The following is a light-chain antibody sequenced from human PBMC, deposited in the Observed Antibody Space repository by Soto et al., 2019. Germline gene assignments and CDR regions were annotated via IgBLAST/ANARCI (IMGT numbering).Light chain of an antibody. CDR3: LQHYTYTRT. CDR2: AAS. Sequence: DIQMTQSPSSLSASVGDRVTITCRASQGIRKDLGWFQQTQGKAPKRXIFAASNLESGVPSRFSGSGAGTEFTRPISSLQAEDFETDYCLQHYTYTRTFGQGTRLEIK. J-gene: IGKJ2*01. CDR1: QGIRKD. V-gene: IGKV1-17*01.